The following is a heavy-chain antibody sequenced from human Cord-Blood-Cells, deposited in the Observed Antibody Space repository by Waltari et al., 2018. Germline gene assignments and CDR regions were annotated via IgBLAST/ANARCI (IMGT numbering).Heavy chain of an antibody. D-gene: IGHD1-26*01. CDR2: ISSSISYI. CDR3: ARDRYQGWSYWFDP. Sequence: EVQLVESGGGLVKPGGSLRLSCAASGFTFSSYSINWVRQAPGKELEWVSTISSSISYICYPDSVKGRFTISRDNAKYSLYLQMNSLRAEDSAVYYCARDRYQGWSYWFDPWGQVTLVTVSS. J-gene: IGHJ5*02. CDR1: GFTFSSYS. V-gene: IGHV3-21*01.